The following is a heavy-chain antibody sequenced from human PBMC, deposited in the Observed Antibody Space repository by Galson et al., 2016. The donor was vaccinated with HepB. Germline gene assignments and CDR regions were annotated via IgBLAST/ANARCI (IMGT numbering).Heavy chain of an antibody. J-gene: IGHJ3*02. V-gene: IGHV3-48*01. CDR2: ISHRGDKI. CDR3: AKDLRSIYCSTTNCHRGDAFDM. Sequence: SLRLSCAASGFTFRYYSMNWVRQAPGKGLEWLSYISHRGDKIYYADSVKGRFTVSRDNAKALLFLQMNSLRAEDTAVYFCAKDLRSIYCSTTNCHRGDAFDMWGQGTMVTVSS. CDR1: GFTFRYYS. D-gene: IGHD2-2*01.